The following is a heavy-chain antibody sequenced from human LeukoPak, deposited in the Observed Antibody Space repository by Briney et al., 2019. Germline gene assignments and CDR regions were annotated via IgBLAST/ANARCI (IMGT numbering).Heavy chain of an antibody. CDR2: IYHSGST. D-gene: IGHD3-10*01. V-gene: IGHV4-38-2*02. CDR3: ARQGAGPKDFGSGSPNFDY. Sequence: KPSETLSLTCTVSGYSISSGYHWGWIRQPPGKGLEWIGSIYHSGSTYYNPSLKSRVTISVDTSKNQFSLKLSSVTAADTAVYYCARQGAGPKDFGSGSPNFDYWGQGTLVTVSS. J-gene: IGHJ4*02. CDR1: GYSISSGYH.